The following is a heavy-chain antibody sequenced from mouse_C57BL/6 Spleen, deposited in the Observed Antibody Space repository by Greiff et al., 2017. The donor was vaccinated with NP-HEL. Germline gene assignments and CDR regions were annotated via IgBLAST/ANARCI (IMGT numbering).Heavy chain of an antibody. CDR3: ARKSSIYDGSWFAY. V-gene: IGHV2-2*01. D-gene: IGHD2-3*01. J-gene: IGHJ3*01. CDR2: IWSGGST. CDR1: GFSLTSYG. Sequence: QVQLKESGPGLVQPSQSLSITCTVSGFSLTSYGVHWVRQSPGKGLEWLGVIWSGGSTDYNAAFISRLSISKDNSKSQVFFKMNSLQADDTAIYYCARKSSIYDGSWFAYWGQGTLVTVSA.